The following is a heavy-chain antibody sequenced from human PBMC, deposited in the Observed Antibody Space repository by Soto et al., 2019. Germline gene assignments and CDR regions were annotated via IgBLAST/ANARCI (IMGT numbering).Heavy chain of an antibody. J-gene: IGHJ4*02. CDR1: GFTLSSYS. CDR3: ARDKHREQLLVSPYF. Sequence: GGSLRLSCTASGFTLSSYSMNWVRQAPGKGLEWISYISSSSSTIYYADSVKGRFTISRDNAKNSLFLQMNSLRVEDTAVYFCARDKHREQLLVSPYFWGQGTLVTVSS. V-gene: IGHV3-48*01. CDR2: ISSSSSTI. D-gene: IGHD6-13*01.